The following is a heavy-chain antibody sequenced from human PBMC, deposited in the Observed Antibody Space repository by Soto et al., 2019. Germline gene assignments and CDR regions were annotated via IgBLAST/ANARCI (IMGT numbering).Heavy chain of an antibody. J-gene: IGHJ3*02. V-gene: IGHV3-48*01. CDR3: ARGGFTIFGVAATRMAFDI. CDR1: GFTFSSYS. Sequence: GGSLRLSCAASGFTFSSYSMNWVRQAPGKGLEWVSYISSSSSTIYYADSVKGRFTISRDNAKNSLYLQMNSLRAEDTAVYYCARGGFTIFGVAATRMAFDIWGQGTMVTVSS. D-gene: IGHD3-3*01. CDR2: ISSSSSTI.